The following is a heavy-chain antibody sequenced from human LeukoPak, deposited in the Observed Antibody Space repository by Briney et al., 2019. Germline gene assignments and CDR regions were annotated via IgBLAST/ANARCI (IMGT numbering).Heavy chain of an antibody. CDR3: ARDRVGATLYFDY. Sequence: GGTLRLSCAASGFTFSFYGMSWVRQAPGKGLEWVSALSGSGGTTYYADFMKGRSTISRDNSKNTLYLQMNSLRAEDTAVYYCARDRVGATLYFDYWGQGTLVTVSS. CDR1: GFTFSFYG. J-gene: IGHJ4*02. CDR2: LSGSGGTT. V-gene: IGHV3-23*01. D-gene: IGHD1-26*01.